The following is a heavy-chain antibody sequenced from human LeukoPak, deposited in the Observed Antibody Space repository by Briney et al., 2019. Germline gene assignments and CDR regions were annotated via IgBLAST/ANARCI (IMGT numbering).Heavy chain of an antibody. CDR1: GYSISSGYY. V-gene: IGHV4-38-2*02. D-gene: IGHD4-11*01. Sequence: PSETLSLTCAVSGYSISSGYYWGWIRQPPGKGLEWIGSIYHSGSTYYNPSLKSRVTISVDTSKNQFSLKLSSVTAADTAVYYCARDYSNYINWGQGTLVTVSS. J-gene: IGHJ4*02. CDR2: IYHSGST. CDR3: ARDYSNYIN.